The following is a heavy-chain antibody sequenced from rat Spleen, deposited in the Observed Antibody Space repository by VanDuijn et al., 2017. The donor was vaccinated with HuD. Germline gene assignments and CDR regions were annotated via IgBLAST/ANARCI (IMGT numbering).Heavy chain of an antibody. Sequence: EVQLVESGGGLVQPGGSLKLSCVASGFTFNNYWMTWIRQAPGKGLEWVASITNASGRTYYPDSVKGRFTISRDTAQNTLYLQMNSLRSEDTATYYCTREDGLRWFAYWGQGTLVTVSS. J-gene: IGHJ3*01. CDR3: TREDGLRWFAY. CDR2: ITNASGRT. CDR1: GFTFNNYW. V-gene: IGHV5-31*01.